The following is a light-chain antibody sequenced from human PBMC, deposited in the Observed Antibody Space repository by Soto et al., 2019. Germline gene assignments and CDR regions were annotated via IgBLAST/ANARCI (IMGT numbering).Light chain of an antibody. CDR3: CSLTTSHTYV. V-gene: IGLV2-14*03. CDR1: SSDIGHYDY. CDR2: HVL. J-gene: IGLJ1*01. Sequence: QSVLTQPASVSGSPGQSITISCTGTSSDIGHYDYVSWYQHHPGKAPKLIINHVLYRPSGLSNRYSGSNSGNSASLTISGLQVDDEADYYCCSLTTSHTYVFRSGTKVPVL.